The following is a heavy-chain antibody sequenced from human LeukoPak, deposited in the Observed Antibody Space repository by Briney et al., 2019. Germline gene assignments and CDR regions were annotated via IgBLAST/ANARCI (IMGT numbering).Heavy chain of an antibody. CDR2: ISGSGGST. CDR1: GFSFSSYA. J-gene: IGHJ3*02. CDR3: AKDVLDAFDI. Sequence: GGSLRLSCAASGFSFSSYAMSWVRQAPGKGLEWVSGISGSGGSTYYADSVKGRFTISRDNSKNTLYLQMNSLRAEDTAVYYCAKDVLDAFDIWGQGTMVTVSS. V-gene: IGHV3-23*01.